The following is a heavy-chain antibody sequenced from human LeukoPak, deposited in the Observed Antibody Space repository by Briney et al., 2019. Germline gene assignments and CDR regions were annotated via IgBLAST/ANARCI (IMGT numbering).Heavy chain of an antibody. Sequence: GGSLRLSCAASGFTFSSYSMNWVRQAPGKGLEWVSSITSSSSYIYYADSVKGRFTISRDNAKNSLYLQMNSLRAEDTAVYYCARERETYYYDSSGYFDAFDIWGQGTMVTVSS. CDR1: GFTFSSYS. CDR2: ITSSSSYI. CDR3: ARERETYYYDSSGYFDAFDI. J-gene: IGHJ3*02. D-gene: IGHD3-22*01. V-gene: IGHV3-21*01.